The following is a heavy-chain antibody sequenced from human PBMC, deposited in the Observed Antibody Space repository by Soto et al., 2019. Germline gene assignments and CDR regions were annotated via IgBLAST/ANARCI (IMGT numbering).Heavy chain of an antibody. CDR1: GGTFSSYT. D-gene: IGHD2-21*02. J-gene: IGHJ5*02. V-gene: IGHV1-69*04. CDR3: ARDPLAYCGGDCYFQTPSNWFDP. Sequence: SLKVSCKASGGTFSSYTISWVRQAPGQGLEWMGRIIPTLGIANYAQKFQGRVTITADKSTSTAYMELSSLRSEDTAVYYCARDPLAYCGGDCYFQTPSNWFDPWGQGTLVTVSS. CDR2: IIPTLGIA.